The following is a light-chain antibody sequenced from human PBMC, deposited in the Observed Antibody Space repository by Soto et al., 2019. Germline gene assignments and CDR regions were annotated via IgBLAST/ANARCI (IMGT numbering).Light chain of an antibody. CDR3: QQTSHLPLT. J-gene: IGKJ1*01. V-gene: IGKV1-39*01. CDR1: QTIGTY. Sequence: ALGACVGVRVSSTCRTSQTIGTYLNWYRHKSGAAPELLIYDASTLQSGVPSRFRGGASGTDFTLTISSLQPADFLIYSCQQTSHLPLTFGQGTKVDIK. CDR2: DAS.